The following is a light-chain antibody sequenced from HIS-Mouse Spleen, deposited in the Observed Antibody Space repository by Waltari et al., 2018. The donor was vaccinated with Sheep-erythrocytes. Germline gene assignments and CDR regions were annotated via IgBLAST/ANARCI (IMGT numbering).Light chain of an antibody. CDR3: SSYTSSSTQV. Sequence: QSALTQPASVSGSPGQSTTISCTGTSSDVGGYNYVSWYQQHPGKAPKLMIYEVSNRPSGVSNRFSGSKSGNTASLTISGLQAEDEADYYCSSYTSSSTQVFGGGTK. CDR1: SSDVGGYNY. J-gene: IGLJ2*01. CDR2: EVS. V-gene: IGLV2-14*01.